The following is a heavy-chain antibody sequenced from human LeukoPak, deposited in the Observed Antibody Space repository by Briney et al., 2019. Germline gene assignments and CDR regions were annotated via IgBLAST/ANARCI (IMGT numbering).Heavy chain of an antibody. J-gene: IGHJ4*02. V-gene: IGHV4-39*07. Sequence: SETLSLTCTVSGGSISSSSYYWGWIRQPPGKGLEWIGSIYYSGSTYYNPSLKSRVTISVDTSKNQFSLKLSSVTAADTAVYYCARGEGSFDYWGQGTLVTVSS. CDR2: IYYSGST. CDR3: ARGEGSFDY. CDR1: GGSISSSSYY.